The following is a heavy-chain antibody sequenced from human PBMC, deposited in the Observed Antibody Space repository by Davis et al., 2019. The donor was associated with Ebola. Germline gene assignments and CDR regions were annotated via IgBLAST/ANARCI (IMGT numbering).Heavy chain of an antibody. Sequence: SLKISCAAPGFTFSSYNMNWVRQAPGKGLEWVSRIGNKDNTHIIEYAASVKGRFTISSDDSKNSLYLQMDSLKTEDTAVYYCARDKVGSYSFDYWGQGTPVTVSS. CDR1: GFTFSSYN. CDR3: ARDKVGSYSFDY. D-gene: IGHD1-26*01. J-gene: IGHJ4*02. V-gene: IGHV3-72*01. CDR2: IGNKDNTHII.